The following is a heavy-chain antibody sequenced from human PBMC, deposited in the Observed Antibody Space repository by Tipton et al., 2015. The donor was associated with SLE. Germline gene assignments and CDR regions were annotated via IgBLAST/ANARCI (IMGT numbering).Heavy chain of an antibody. Sequence: TLSLTCTVSGASLTTGGYYWSWIRQPAGRGLEWIGHIYTTGTTMYSPSLKSRISISIDTSKNQFSLKLSSVTAADTAVYYCARRGTTGSTNWFDPWGQGILVTVSS. CDR3: ARRGTTGSTNWFDP. J-gene: IGHJ5*02. V-gene: IGHV4-61*09. CDR1: GASLTTGGYY. D-gene: IGHD1-7*01. CDR2: IYTTGTT.